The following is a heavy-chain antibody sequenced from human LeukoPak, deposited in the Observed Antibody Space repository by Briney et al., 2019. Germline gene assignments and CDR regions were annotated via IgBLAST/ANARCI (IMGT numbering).Heavy chain of an antibody. Sequence: GGSLRLSCAASGFTFSSYSMNWVRQAPGKGLEWVSSINSDSNYIYYADSVKGRFTISRDAKNSVYLRMNSLRAEDTAVYYCARNGILGIAAAVDVWGKGTTVTVSS. CDR1: GFTFSSYS. V-gene: IGHV3-21*01. CDR3: ARNGILGIAAAVDV. J-gene: IGHJ6*04. D-gene: IGHD6-13*01. CDR2: INSDSNYI.